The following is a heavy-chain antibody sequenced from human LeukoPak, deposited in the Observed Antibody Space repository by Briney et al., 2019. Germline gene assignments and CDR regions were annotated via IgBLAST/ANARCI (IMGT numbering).Heavy chain of an antibody. Sequence: GALELSCAASGFRFSCSAMHWVRPASGKGLEWVGRIRSKTHSNATAYAASVKGRFTVSRDDSKNTAYLQMNSLKTEDTAVYYCTRHVDYGDYRPYYYHMDVWGKGTTVTVSS. V-gene: IGHV3-73*01. CDR3: TRHVDYGDYRPYYYHMDV. CDR1: GFRFSCSA. D-gene: IGHD4-17*01. CDR2: IRSKTHSNAT. J-gene: IGHJ6*03.